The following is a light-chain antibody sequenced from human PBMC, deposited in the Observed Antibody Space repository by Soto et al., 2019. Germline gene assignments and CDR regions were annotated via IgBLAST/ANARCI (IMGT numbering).Light chain of an antibody. Sequence: QSLLTQPPSASGTPGQRVTISCSGSSSNIGSNSVIWYQQLPGTAPKLLIYSENQRPSGVPDRFSVSKSGTSASLAVSGLQSEDEAEYSCATWDDSLNGPVLGGGTKVTVL. J-gene: IGLJ3*02. CDR2: SEN. CDR3: ATWDDSLNGPV. V-gene: IGLV1-44*01. CDR1: SSNIGSNS.